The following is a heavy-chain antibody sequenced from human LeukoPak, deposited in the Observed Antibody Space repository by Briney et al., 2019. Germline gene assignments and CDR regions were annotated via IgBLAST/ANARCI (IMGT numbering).Heavy chain of an antibody. J-gene: IGHJ4*02. CDR3: ARAKFDGYSSSPPLD. Sequence: VASVKVSCKASGGTFSSYAISWVRQAPGQGLEWMGGIIPIFGTANYAQKFQGRVTITADESTSTAYMELSSLRSEDTAVYYCARAKFDGYSSSPPLDWGQGTLVTVSS. CDR2: IIPIFGTA. V-gene: IGHV1-69*13. CDR1: GGTFSSYA. D-gene: IGHD6-13*01.